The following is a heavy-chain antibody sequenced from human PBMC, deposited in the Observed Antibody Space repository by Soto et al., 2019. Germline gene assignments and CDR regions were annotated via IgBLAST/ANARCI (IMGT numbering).Heavy chain of an antibody. CDR3: ARLGTTAGLDV. CDR2: TSYDGSNK. J-gene: IGHJ4*01. CDR1: GFTFRSYV. V-gene: IGHV3-30*19. Sequence: QVQLVESGGGVVQPGASLRLSCVGSGFTFRSYVIHWVRQAPGKGLEWVALTSYDGSNKYYDDSVKGRFTISRDNSRNTVDLHMDSLRVEDTALYYCARLGTTAGLDVWGHGTLVSVSS. D-gene: IGHD1-1*01.